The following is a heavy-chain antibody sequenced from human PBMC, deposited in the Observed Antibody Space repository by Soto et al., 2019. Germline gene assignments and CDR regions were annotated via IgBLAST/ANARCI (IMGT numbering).Heavy chain of an antibody. CDR2: TYYRSKWYD. CDR1: GDSVSSNSVG. J-gene: IGHJ4*02. CDR3: ARAKAVGNTVILGGFDY. V-gene: IGHV6-1*02. Sequence: QVQLQQSGPELVKPSQTLSLTCAISGDSVSSNSVGWNWIRQSPSRGLEWLGRTYYRSKWYDDYSESVESRITINPDTSKNQFSLQLNSVTPEDTAVYYCARAKAVGNTVILGGFDYWGQGTLVTVSS. D-gene: IGHD3-16*01.